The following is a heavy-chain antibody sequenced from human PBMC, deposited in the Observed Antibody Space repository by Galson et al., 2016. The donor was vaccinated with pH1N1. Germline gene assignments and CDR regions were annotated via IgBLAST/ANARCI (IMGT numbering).Heavy chain of an antibody. D-gene: IGHD6-13*01. CDR3: ARAIAAAGSL. CDR1: GFTISTYW. CDR2: INQDESKK. J-gene: IGHJ4*02. V-gene: IGHV3-7*04. Sequence: SLRLSCAASGFTISTYWMTWVRQAPGKGLEWVANINQDESKKYFVDSVKGRLTISRDNAKNSLFLQMNSLRAEDTAVYYCARAIAAAGSLWGQGTMVTVSS.